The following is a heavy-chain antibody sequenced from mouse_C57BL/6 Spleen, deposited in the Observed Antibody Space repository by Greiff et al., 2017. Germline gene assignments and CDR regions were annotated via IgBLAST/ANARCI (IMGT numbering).Heavy chain of an antibody. J-gene: IGHJ4*01. CDR3: ARGRGGAMDY. V-gene: IGHV1-50*01. CDR2: IDPSDSYT. CDR1: GYTFTSYW. Sequence: VQLQQPGAELVKPGASVKLSCKASGYTFTSYWMQWVKQRPGQGLEWIGEIDPSDSYTNYNQKFKGKATLTVDTSSSTAYMQLRSLTSEDSAVYYCARGRGGAMDYWGQGTSVTVSS.